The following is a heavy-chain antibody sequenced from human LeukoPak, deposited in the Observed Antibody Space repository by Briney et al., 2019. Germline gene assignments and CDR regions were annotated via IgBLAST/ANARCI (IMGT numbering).Heavy chain of an antibody. Sequence: MPSETLSLTCTVSGGSISSYYWSWIRQPAGKGLEWIGRIYTSGSTNYNPSLKSRVTISVDTSKNQFSLKLSSVTAADTAVYYCARDYPVVPYYYDSSGYYPGIWGQGTMVTVSS. V-gene: IGHV4-4*07. CDR3: ARDYPVVPYYYDSSGYYPGI. CDR1: GGSISSYY. CDR2: IYTSGST. D-gene: IGHD3-22*01. J-gene: IGHJ3*02.